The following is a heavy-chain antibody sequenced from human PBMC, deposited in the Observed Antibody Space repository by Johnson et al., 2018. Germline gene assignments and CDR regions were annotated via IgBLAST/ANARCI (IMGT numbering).Heavy chain of an antibody. J-gene: IGHJ2*01. CDR3: AKRVVAHWYFDL. CDR2: ISGSGTST. D-gene: IGHD2-15*01. Sequence: VQLQESGGGLVQPGGSLRLSCAASGVTFSSYAMNWVRQAPGKGLEWVSAISGSGTSTYYADSVKGRLPISRDNSKNTLYLQMNSLRAEDTAVYYCAKRVVAHWYFDLWGRGTLVTVSS. V-gene: IGHV3-23*01. CDR1: GVTFSSYA.